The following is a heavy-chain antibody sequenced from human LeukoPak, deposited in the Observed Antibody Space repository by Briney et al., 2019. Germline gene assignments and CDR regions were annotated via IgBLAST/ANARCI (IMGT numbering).Heavy chain of an antibody. J-gene: IGHJ3*02. D-gene: IGHD1-14*01. CDR3: AREGGITDAFDI. V-gene: IGHV4-59*01. CDR1: GGSISSYY. CDR2: IYYSGST. Sequence: SETLSLTCTASGGSISSYYWSWIRQPPGKGLEWIGYIYYSGSTNYNPSLKSRVTISVDTSKNQFSLKLSSVTAADTAVYYCAREGGITDAFDIWGQGTMVTVSS.